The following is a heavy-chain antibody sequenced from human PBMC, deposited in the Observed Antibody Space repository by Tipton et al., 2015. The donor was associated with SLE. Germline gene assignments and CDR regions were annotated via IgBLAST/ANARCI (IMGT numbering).Heavy chain of an antibody. Sequence: QLVQSGAEVKKPGSSVKVSCKASGGTFSSYAISWVRQAPGQGLEWMGWISAYNGNTNYAQKLQGRVTMATDTSTSTAYMELRSLRSDDTAVYYCARAGGVVVPAAPSYYYYGMDVWGQGTTVTVSS. J-gene: IGHJ6*02. V-gene: IGHV1-18*01. CDR1: GGTFSSYA. CDR2: ISAYNGNT. CDR3: ARAGGVVVPAAPSYYYYGMDV. D-gene: IGHD2-2*01.